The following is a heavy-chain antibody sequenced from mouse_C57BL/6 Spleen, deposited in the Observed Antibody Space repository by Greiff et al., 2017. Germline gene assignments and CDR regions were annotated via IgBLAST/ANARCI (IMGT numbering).Heavy chain of an antibody. V-gene: IGHV5-17*01. Sequence: EVKLMESGGGLVKPGGSLKLSCAASGFTFSDYGMHWVRPAPEKGLEGVAYISSGSSTFYYADTVKGRFTISRDNAKNTLFLQMTSLRSEDTAMYYCARGEYPYYAMDYWGQGTSVTVSS. D-gene: IGHD5-1*01. CDR3: ARGEYPYYAMDY. CDR2: ISSGSSTF. CDR1: GFTFSDYG. J-gene: IGHJ4*01.